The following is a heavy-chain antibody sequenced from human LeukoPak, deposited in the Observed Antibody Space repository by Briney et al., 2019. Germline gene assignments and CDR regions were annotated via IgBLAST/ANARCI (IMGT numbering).Heavy chain of an antibody. CDR1: GDSVSSNSAT. V-gene: IGHV6-1*01. Sequence: SQTLSLTCAISGDSVSSNSATWTWIRQSPSRGLEWLGRTYYRSKWYNDYAVSVISRITINPDTSKNQFSLQLNSVTPEDTAVYYCARGSSSNSWYFDYWGQGTLVTVSS. J-gene: IGHJ4*02. D-gene: IGHD6-13*01. CDR3: ARGSSSNSWYFDY. CDR2: TYYRSKWYN.